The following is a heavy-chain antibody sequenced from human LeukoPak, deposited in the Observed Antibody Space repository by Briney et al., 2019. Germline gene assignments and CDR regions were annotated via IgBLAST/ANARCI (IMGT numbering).Heavy chain of an antibody. D-gene: IGHD6-19*01. Sequence: ASVKVSCKPSGYTFTGYYMHWVRQAPGQGLGGMGWISPNTGATMYAQKFQGRVTLTRDTSIDTGYMELSSLRSDDTAVYYCARDRVGSGWPRPYYFEFWGQGSLVSVSS. V-gene: IGHV1-2*02. CDR2: ISPNTGAT. CDR3: ARDRVGSGWPRPYYFEF. CDR1: GYTFTGYY. J-gene: IGHJ4*02.